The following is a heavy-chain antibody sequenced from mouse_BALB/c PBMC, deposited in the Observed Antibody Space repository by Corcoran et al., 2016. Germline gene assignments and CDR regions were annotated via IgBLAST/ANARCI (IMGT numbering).Heavy chain of an antibody. V-gene: IGHV1-9*01. CDR1: GYTFSSYW. CDR2: ILPGSGST. Sequence: QVQLQQSGAELMKNGDSGKISCKATGYTFSSYWIEWVKQRPGHGVEGSGEILPGSGSTNYNEKFKGKATFTADTSSNTAYMQLSSLTSEDSAVYYCARVNWVGAYWGQGTLVTVSA. J-gene: IGHJ3*01. CDR3: ARVNWVGAY. D-gene: IGHD4-1*01.